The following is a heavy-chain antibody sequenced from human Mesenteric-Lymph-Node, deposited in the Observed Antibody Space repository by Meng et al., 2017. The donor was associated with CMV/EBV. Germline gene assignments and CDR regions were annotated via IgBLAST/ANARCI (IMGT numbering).Heavy chain of an antibody. D-gene: IGHD5-12*01. CDR3: ARDSGYSGYDYPRYFEY. V-gene: IGHV3-30*04. CDR1: GFSFSSYA. J-gene: IGHJ4*02. CDR2: ISYDGSNK. Sequence: GESLKISCAASGFSFSSYAMHWVRQAPGKGLEWVAVISYDGSNKYHTDSVRGRFTISRDNSKNTLYVQIKSLRAEDTAVYYCARDSGYSGYDYPRYFEYWGQGTLVTVSS.